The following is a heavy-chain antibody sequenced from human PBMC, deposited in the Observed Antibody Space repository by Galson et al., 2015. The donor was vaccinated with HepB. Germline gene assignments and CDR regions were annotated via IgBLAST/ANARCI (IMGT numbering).Heavy chain of an antibody. CDR1: GGSISSSSYY. J-gene: IGHJ6*04. CDR3: ARDPSTLIFAV. D-gene: IGHD3/OR15-3a*01. CDR2: IYYSGST. Sequence: SETLSLTCTVSGGSISSSSYYWGWIRQPPGKGLEWIGSIYYSGSTYYNPSLKSRVTISVDTSKNQFSLKLSSVTAADTAVYYCARDPSTLIFAVWGKGTTVTVSS. V-gene: IGHV4-39*02.